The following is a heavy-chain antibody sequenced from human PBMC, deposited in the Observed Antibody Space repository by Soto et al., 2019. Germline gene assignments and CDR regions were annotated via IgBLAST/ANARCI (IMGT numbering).Heavy chain of an antibody. D-gene: IGHD2-8*01. CDR3: AVCCRGSGCCTASHLDS. J-gene: IGHJ4*02. CDR1: GFSLSSNGVG. V-gene: IGHV2-5*02. Sequence: QITLKESGPTLVKPTQTLTLTCSFSGFSLSSNGVGVGWIRQPPEKALEFLALVYWDDDKRYSPSLKSRLTTTQDPSKYQGGGTVPLRGAVVTPTWHCAVCCRGSGCCTASHLDSWAQGILVMGSS. CDR2: VYWDDDK.